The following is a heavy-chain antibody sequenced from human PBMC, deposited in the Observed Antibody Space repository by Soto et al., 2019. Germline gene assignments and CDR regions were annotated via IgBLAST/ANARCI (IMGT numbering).Heavy chain of an antibody. V-gene: IGHV4-31*03. Sequence: QVQLQESGPGLVKPSQTLSLTCTVSGGSINSGGYCWSWIRQHPGKGLDWIGCISYGGSTSYNPSLKSRVTISVDTSKNQFSLKLTSVTAADTAVYYCSKGILVWGQGALITVSS. CDR1: GGSINSGGYC. J-gene: IGHJ4*02. CDR3: SKGILV. CDR2: ISYGGST. D-gene: IGHD5-18*01.